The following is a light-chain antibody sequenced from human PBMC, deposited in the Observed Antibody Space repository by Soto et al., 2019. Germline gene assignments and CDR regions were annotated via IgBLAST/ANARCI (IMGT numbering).Light chain of an antibody. V-gene: IGLV2-14*01. Sequence: QSALTQPASVSGSPGQSITISCTGTSSDIGAYDYVSWYQQFPGTAPKLMLYGVYRRPSGVSTRFSGSKSGNTASLTISGLLAEDEGDYYCSSYTSTNTPRVFGAGTKLTVL. CDR2: GVY. CDR1: SSDIGAYDY. CDR3: SSYTSTNTPRV. J-gene: IGLJ1*01.